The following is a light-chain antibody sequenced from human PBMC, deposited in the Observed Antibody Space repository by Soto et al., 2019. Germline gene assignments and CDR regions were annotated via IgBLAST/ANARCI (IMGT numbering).Light chain of an antibody. J-gene: IGLJ3*02. CDR2: LEGSGSY. Sequence: QPVLTQSSSASASLGSSVKFTCTLSSGHSSNIIAWHQQQPGKAPRYLMKLEGSGSYNKGSGVPDRFSGSSSGADRYLTISNLQFEDEADYYCETWDSNTRVFGGGTKVTVL. CDR3: ETWDSNTRV. V-gene: IGLV4-60*02. CDR1: SGHSSNI.